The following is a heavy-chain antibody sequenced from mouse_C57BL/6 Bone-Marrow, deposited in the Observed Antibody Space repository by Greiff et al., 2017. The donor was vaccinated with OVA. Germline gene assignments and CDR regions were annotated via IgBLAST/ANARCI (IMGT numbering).Heavy chain of an antibody. CDR2: ISYDGSN. Sequence: EVQLQQSGPGLVKPSPSLTLSCSVTGYSITSGYYWNWIRQFPGNKLEWMGYISYDGSNNYNPSLKNRISITRDTSKNQIFLKLDSVTTEDTATYYSAREGNLRFAYWGQGTLVTVSA. V-gene: IGHV3-6*01. CDR1: GYSITSGYY. CDR3: AREGNLRFAY. J-gene: IGHJ3*01.